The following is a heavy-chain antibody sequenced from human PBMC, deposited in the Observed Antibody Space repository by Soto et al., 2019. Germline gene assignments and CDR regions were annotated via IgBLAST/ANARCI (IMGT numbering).Heavy chain of an antibody. J-gene: IGHJ4*02. D-gene: IGHD1-26*01. CDR2: ISYDGSNK. V-gene: IGHV3-30-3*01. Sequence: GGSLRLSCAASGFTFSSYAMHWVRQAPGKGLEWVAAISYDGSNKYYADSVKGRFTISRDNSKNTLYLQMNSLRAEDTAVYYCAREGVLREAGCSFDYWGQGTLVTVSS. CDR1: GFTFSSYA. CDR3: AREGVLREAGCSFDY.